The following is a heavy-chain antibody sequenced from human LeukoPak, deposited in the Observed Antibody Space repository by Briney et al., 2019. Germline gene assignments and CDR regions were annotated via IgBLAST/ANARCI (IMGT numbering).Heavy chain of an antibody. CDR1: GYTFTGYY. Sequence: GASVKVSCKASGYTFTGYYMHWVRQAPGQGLEWMGWINPNSGGTNYAQKSQGRVTMTRDTSISTAYMELSRLRSDDTAVYYCARERVVVVAATGRALGYWGQGTLVTVSS. CDR2: INPNSGGT. J-gene: IGHJ4*02. CDR3: ARERVVVVAATGRALGY. V-gene: IGHV1-2*02. D-gene: IGHD2-15*01.